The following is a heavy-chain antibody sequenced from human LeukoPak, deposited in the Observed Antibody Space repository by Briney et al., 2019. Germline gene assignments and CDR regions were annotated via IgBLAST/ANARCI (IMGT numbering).Heavy chain of an antibody. CDR2: INAGYGNT. D-gene: IGHD5-24*01. V-gene: IGHV1-3*01. CDR3: ARDRGDGYNYGGLDF. CDR1: GYTFTNYA. J-gene: IGHJ4*02. Sequence: ASVKVSCKTSGYTFTNYAIHWVRQAPGQRLEWMGWINAGYGNTKYSQKFQGKVTLTSDTSANTAYMDLSSLKSEDTAVYYCARDRGDGYNYGGLDFWGQGTLVTVSS.